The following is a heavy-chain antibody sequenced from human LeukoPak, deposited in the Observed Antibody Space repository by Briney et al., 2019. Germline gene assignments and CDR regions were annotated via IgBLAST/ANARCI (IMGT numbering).Heavy chain of an antibody. J-gene: IGHJ4*02. Sequence: GGSLRLSCAASGFTVSSNYMSWVRQAPGKGLEWVSVIYSGGSTYYADAVKGRFTISRDNSKNTLYLQMNSLRAEDTAAYYCAGDPHRRGWGICWGQGTLVTVSS. CDR1: GFTVSSNY. CDR2: IYSGGST. V-gene: IGHV3-66*02. D-gene: IGHD3-16*01. CDR3: AGDPHRRGWGIC.